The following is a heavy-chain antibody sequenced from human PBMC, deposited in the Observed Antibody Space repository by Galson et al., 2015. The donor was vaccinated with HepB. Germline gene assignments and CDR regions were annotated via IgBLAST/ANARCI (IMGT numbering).Heavy chain of an antibody. D-gene: IGHD1-26*01. J-gene: IGHJ3*02. CDR3: TRDRSSYSGNYLDAFDI. CDR2: ISYDGNNK. Sequence: SLRLSCAASGFTFSAYAIHWVRQAPGKGLEWVALISYDGNNKYYADSVKGRFTISRDNSKNTLYLQMNSLRTEDTALYYCTRDRSSYSGNYLDAFDIWGQGTMVTVSP. V-gene: IGHV3-30-3*01. CDR1: GFTFSAYA.